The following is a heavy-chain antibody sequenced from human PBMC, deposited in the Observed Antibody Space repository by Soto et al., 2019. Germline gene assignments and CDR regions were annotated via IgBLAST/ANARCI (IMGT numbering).Heavy chain of an antibody. CDR2: ISSSSSYI. J-gene: IGHJ5*02. V-gene: IGHV3-21*01. CDR3: AREGSLVSGSFNWFDP. Sequence: PGGSLRLSCAASGFTFSSYSMNWVRQAPGKGLEWVSSISSSSSYIYYADSVKGRFTISRDNAKNSLYLQMNSLRAENTAVYYCAREGSLVSGSFNWFDPWGQGTLVTVSS. CDR1: GFTFSSYS. D-gene: IGHD6-13*01.